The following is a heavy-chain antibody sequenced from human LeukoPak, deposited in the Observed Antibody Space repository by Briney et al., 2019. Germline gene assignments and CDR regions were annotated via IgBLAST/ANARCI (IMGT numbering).Heavy chain of an antibody. CDR3: ARYGSGSYMDY. CDR1: GFTFSSYG. CDR2: ISYDGSNK. Sequence: GASLRLSCAASGFTFSSYGMHWVRQAPGKGLEWVAVISYDGSNKYYADSVKGRFTISRDNSKNTLYLQMNSLRAEDTAVYYCARYGSGSYMDYWGQGTLVTVSS. D-gene: IGHD3-10*01. V-gene: IGHV3-30*03. J-gene: IGHJ4*02.